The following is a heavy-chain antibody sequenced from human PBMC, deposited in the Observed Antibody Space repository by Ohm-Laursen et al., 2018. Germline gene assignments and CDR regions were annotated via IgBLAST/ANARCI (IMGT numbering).Heavy chain of an antibody. J-gene: IGHJ5*02. CDR3: ARQVPAATRGRFDN. CDR2: IDYRGRT. V-gene: IGHV4-59*07. D-gene: IGHD2-2*01. Sequence: SDTLSLTCTVSGGSISSYYWSWIRQPPGKGLEWIGYIDYRGRTNYSPSLKSRVTISVDTSRNQFSLKLSSVTASDTAVYYCARQVPAATRGRFDNWGQGTLVTVSS. CDR1: GGSISSYY.